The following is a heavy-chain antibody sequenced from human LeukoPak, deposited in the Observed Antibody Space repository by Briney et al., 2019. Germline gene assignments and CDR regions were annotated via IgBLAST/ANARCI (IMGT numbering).Heavy chain of an antibody. V-gene: IGHV4-38-2*02. CDR2: IYYNGIA. Sequence: SETLSLTCTVSGYSITSGYYWGWIRQAPGKGLEWIGNIYYNGIAYYNPSLKSRVSISVDTSKNQFSLKLTSVTAADTAMYYCARGGPSDYWGRGTLVTVSS. CDR1: GYSITSGYY. CDR3: ARGGPSDY. J-gene: IGHJ4*02.